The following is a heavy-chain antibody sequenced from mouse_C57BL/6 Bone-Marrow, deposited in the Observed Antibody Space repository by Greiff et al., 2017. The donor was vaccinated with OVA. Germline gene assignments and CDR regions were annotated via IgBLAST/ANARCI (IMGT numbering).Heavy chain of an antibody. D-gene: IGHD2-4*01. CDR3: AAMITTRYFDY. J-gene: IGHJ2*01. Sequence: VQLQQPGAELVMPGASVKLSCKASGYTFTSYWMHWVKQRPGQGLEWIGEIDPSDSYTNYNQKFKGKSTLTVDKSSSTAYMQLSSLTSEDSAVYYCAAMITTRYFDYWGQGTTLTVSS. V-gene: IGHV1-69*01. CDR2: IDPSDSYT. CDR1: GYTFTSYW.